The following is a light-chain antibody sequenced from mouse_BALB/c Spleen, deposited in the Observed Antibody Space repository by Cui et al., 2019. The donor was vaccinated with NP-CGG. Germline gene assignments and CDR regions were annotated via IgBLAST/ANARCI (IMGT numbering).Light chain of an antibody. V-gene: IGLV1*01. CDR2: GTN. Sequence: QGVLTQETSLTTSPGETATLTCRSSTGAVTTSNYANWVQEKPDHLFTGLIGGTNNRAPGVPARFSGSLIGDKAALTITGAQTEDEATYFCALWYSNHWVFGGGTKLTVL. J-gene: IGLJ1*01. CDR3: ALWYSNHWV. CDR1: TGAVTTSNY.